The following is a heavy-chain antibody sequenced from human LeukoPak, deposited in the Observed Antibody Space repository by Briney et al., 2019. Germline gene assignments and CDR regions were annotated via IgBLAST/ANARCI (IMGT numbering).Heavy chain of an antibody. CDR1: GGTFSSYA. J-gene: IGHJ4*02. CDR2: IIPIFGTA. CDR3: AGGEYNWNDVGAY. Sequence: ASVKVSCKASGGTFSSYAISWVRQAPGQGLEWMGGIIPIFGTANYAQKFQGRVTITADESTSTAYMELSSLRPEDTAVYYCAGGEYNWNDVGAYWGQGTLVTVSS. D-gene: IGHD1-1*01. V-gene: IGHV1-69*13.